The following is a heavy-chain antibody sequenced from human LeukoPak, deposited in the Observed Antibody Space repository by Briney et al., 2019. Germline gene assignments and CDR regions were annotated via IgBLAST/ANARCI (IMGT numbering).Heavy chain of an antibody. D-gene: IGHD2-2*01. J-gene: IGHJ5*02. V-gene: IGHV4-34*01. CDR3: ARGCYYCSSTSCPNWFDP. CDR2: INHSGST. Sequence: SETLSLTCAVYGGSFSGYYWSWIRQPPGKGLEWIGEINHSGSTNYNPSLKSRVTISVDTSENQFSLKLSSVTAADTAVYYCARGCYYCSSTSCPNWFDPWGQGTLVAVSS. CDR1: GGSFSGYY.